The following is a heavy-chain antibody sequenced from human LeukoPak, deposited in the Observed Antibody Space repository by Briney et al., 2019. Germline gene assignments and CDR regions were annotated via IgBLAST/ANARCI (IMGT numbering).Heavy chain of an antibody. CDR1: GYTFTGYY. V-gene: IGHV1-2*02. CDR2: INPNSGGT. CDR3: APEYYGILTGYYTGIDY. Sequence: ASAKVSCKASGYTFTGYYMHWVRQAPGQGLEWMGWINPNSGGTNYAQKFQGRVTMTRDTSISTAYMELSRLRSDDTAVYYCAPEYYGILTGYYTGIDYWGQGTLVTVSS. D-gene: IGHD3-9*01. J-gene: IGHJ4*02.